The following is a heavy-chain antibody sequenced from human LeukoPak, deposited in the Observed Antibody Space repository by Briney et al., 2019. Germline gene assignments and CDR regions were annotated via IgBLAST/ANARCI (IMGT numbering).Heavy chain of an antibody. CDR3: ARGLITTVDYYYYMDV. Sequence: GGSLRLSCAASGFTFSSYAMHWVRQAPGKGLEWAAVISYDGSNKYYADSVKGRFTISRDNSKNTLYLQMNSLRAEDTAVYYCARGLITTVDYYYYMDVWGKGTTVTVSS. CDR1: GFTFSSYA. CDR2: ISYDGSNK. D-gene: IGHD4-17*01. J-gene: IGHJ6*03. V-gene: IGHV3-30*01.